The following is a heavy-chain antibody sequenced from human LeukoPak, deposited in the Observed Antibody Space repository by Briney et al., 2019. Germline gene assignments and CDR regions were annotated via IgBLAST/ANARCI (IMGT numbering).Heavy chain of an antibody. D-gene: IGHD3-22*01. CDR1: GGSFSGYY. V-gene: IGHV4-59*01. CDR2: IYYTGST. J-gene: IGHJ3*01. CDR3: ARDQFRYYYDSSNYPYPFDV. Sequence: PSETLSLTCAVYGGSFSGYYWSWIRQPPGKGLECIGYIYYTGSTNYNPSLKSRVTISIDTSKKQFSLKLSSVTAADTAIYYCARDQFRYYYDSSNYPYPFDVWGQGTMVTVSS.